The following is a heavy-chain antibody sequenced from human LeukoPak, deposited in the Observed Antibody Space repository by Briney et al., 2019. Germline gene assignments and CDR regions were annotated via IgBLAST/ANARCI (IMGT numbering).Heavy chain of an antibody. CDR2: IWYDGSNK. J-gene: IGHJ4*02. CDR1: GFTFSSYG. D-gene: IGHD3-16*02. V-gene: IGHV3-33*01. Sequence: GGSLRLSCAASGFTFSSYGMHWVRQAPGKGLEWVAVIWYDGSNKYYADSVKGRFTISRDNSKNTLYLQINSLRAEDTAVYYCARGRLRLGELSLWGQGTLVTVSS. CDR3: ARGRLRLGELSL.